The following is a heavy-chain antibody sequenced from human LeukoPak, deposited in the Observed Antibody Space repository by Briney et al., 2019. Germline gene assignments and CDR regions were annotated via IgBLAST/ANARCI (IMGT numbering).Heavy chain of an antibody. CDR1: GFTFSSYS. CDR2: ISGSTGST. D-gene: IGHD3-22*01. J-gene: IGHJ4*02. Sequence: GGSLRLSCAASGFTFSSYSMNWVRQAPGKGLEWVASISGSTGSTQYADSVKGRFTVSRDNSKNTLYLQMNSLRAEDTAVYYCAKSWCYDSSGYYPFDYWGQGTLVTVSS. CDR3: AKSWCYDSSGYYPFDY. V-gene: IGHV3-23*01.